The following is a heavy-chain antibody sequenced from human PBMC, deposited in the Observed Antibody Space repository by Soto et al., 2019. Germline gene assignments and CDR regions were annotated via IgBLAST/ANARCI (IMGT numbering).Heavy chain of an antibody. J-gene: IGHJ3*02. CDR3: TTTYYDYTDGTAFDI. Sequence: GRSLRLSCAASGFTFSNAWMSWVRQAPGKGLEWVGRIKSKTDGGTTDYAAPVKGRFTISRDDSKNTLYLQMNSLKTEDTAVYYCTTTYYDYTDGTAFDICGQGTMVTV. CDR1: GFTFSNAW. V-gene: IGHV3-15*01. CDR2: IKSKTDGGTT. D-gene: IGHD3-16*01.